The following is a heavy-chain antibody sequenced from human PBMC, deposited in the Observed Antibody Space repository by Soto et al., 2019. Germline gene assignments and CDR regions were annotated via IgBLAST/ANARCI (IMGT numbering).Heavy chain of an antibody. CDR2: ISYDGSNT. Sequence: QVQLVESGGGVVQPGRSLRLSCVASGFTFSSYGMHWVRQAPGKGLEWVAIISYDGSNTYYADSVKGRVTISRDNSKNPLYLQMNSMRAEDTSVYYCAKEGGLSGSYYITSSYYFDYWGQGTLVTVSS. V-gene: IGHV3-30*18. J-gene: IGHJ4*02. D-gene: IGHD1-26*01. CDR1: GFTFSSYG. CDR3: AKEGGLSGSYYITSSYYFDY.